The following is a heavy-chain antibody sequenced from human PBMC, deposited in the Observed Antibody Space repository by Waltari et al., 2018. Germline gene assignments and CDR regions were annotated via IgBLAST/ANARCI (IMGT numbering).Heavy chain of an antibody. CDR2: RSDDGSNK. J-gene: IGHJ4*02. CDR3: ARDRTSGPAGSNLDY. CDR1: GFTFSSYA. D-gene: IGHD3-10*01. V-gene: IGHV3-30-3*01. Sequence: QVQLVESGGGVVQPGRSLRLSCAASGFTFSSYAMHWVRQAPGKGLDWWAVRSDDGSNKYYADSVKGRFTISRDNSKNTLYLQMNSLRAEDTAVYYCARDRTSGPAGSNLDYWGQGTLVTVSS.